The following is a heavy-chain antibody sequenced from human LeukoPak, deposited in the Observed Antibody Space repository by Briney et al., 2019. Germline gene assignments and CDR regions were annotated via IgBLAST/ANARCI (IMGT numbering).Heavy chain of an antibody. CDR1: GXTFSSYS. V-gene: IGHV3-48*02. CDR3: ARDPPAKTYYYGSGGDY. D-gene: IGHD3-10*01. J-gene: IGHJ4*02. Sequence: PGGSLRLSCAASGXTFSSYSMNWVRQAPGKGLEWVSYISSSTNTIYYADSVKGRFTISRDNAKNSLFLQMNSLRDEDTAVYYCARDPPAKTYYYGSGGDYWGQGTLVTVSS. CDR2: ISSSTNTI.